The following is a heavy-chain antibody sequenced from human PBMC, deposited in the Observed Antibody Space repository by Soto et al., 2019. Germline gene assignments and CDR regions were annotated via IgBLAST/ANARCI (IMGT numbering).Heavy chain of an antibody. V-gene: IGHV1-18*01. J-gene: IGHJ4*02. Sequence: VQLVQSGAEVKKPGASVKVSCKASGYTFTTYGISWVRQAPGQGLEWMGWISAYNGNTNYAQKLQGRVTMPTDTSTCKAYIGLMSLSSYDTAVYYCAKDHGSRSGGTCYPRYWGQRTLVTVSS. D-gene: IGHD2-15*01. CDR3: AKDHGSRSGGTCYPRY. CDR1: GYTFTTYG. CDR2: ISAYNGNT.